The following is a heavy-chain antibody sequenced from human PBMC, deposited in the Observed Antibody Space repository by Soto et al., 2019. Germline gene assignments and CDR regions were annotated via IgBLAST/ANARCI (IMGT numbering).Heavy chain of an antibody. CDR2: ISYDGSNK. D-gene: IGHD5-12*01. CDR1: GFTFSSYG. Sequence: QVQLVESGGGVVQPGRSLRLSCAASGFTFSSYGMHWVRQAPGKGLEWVAVISYDGSNKYYADSVKGRFTISRDNSKNTLYLQMNSLRAEDTAVYYCAKDRGHIVSISQWDYWGQGTLVTVSS. J-gene: IGHJ4*02. V-gene: IGHV3-30*18. CDR3: AKDRGHIVSISQWDY.